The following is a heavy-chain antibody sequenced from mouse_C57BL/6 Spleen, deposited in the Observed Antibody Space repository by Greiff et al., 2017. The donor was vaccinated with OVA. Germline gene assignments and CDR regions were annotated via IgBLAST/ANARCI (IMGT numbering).Heavy chain of an antibody. CDR3: TREGLLNGPFAY. CDR1: GYTFTDYE. CDR2: IDPETGGT. D-gene: IGHD1-3*01. Sequence: VQLQQSGAELVRPGASVTLSCKASGYTFTDYEMHWVKQTPVHGLEWIGAIDPETGGTAYNQKFKGKAILTADKSSSTAYMELRSLTSEDSAVYYCTREGLLNGPFAYWGQGTLVTVSA. V-gene: IGHV1-15*01. J-gene: IGHJ3*01.